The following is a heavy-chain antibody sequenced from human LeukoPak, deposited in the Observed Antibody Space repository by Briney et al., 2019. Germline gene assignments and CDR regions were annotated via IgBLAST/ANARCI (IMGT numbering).Heavy chain of an antibody. CDR2: IYYSGST. D-gene: IGHD6-13*01. CDR1: GGSISSSSYY. CDR3: ARDSISYRSSWYVAPYRHDAFDI. J-gene: IGHJ3*02. V-gene: IGHV4-39*07. Sequence: SETLSLTCTVSGGSISSSSYYWGWIRQPPGKGLEWIGSIYYSGSTYYNPSLKSRVTISVDTSKNQFSLKLSSVTAAGPAVYYWARDSISYRSSWYVAPYRHDAFDIWGQGTMVTVSS.